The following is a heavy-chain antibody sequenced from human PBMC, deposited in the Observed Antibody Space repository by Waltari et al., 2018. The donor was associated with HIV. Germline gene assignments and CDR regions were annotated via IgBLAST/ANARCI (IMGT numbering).Heavy chain of an antibody. D-gene: IGHD3-22*01. Sequence: EVQLVESGGGLIQPGGSLRLSCAASGFTVSSNYMSWVRQAPGKGLEWVAVIYSGGSTYYADSLKGRFTISRDNSKNTLYLQMNSLRAEDTAVYYCASVYDSSGYYSDLWGRGTLVTVSS. CDR3: ASVYDSSGYYSDL. CDR2: IYSGGST. CDR1: GFTVSSNY. J-gene: IGHJ2*01. V-gene: IGHV3-53*01.